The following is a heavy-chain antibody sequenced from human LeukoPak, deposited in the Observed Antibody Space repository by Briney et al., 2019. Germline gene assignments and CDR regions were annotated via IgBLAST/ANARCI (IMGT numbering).Heavy chain of an antibody. CDR3: AKVEHPYSSGWYIGEYYYYGMDV. CDR2: ISGSGGST. J-gene: IGHJ6*02. D-gene: IGHD6-19*01. V-gene: IGHV3-23*01. CDR1: GFTFSSYA. Sequence: GGSLRLSCAASGFTFSSYAMSWVRQAPGKGPEWVSAISGSGGSTYYADSVKGRFTISRDNSKNTLYLRMNSLRAEDTAVYYCAKVEHPYSSGWYIGEYYYYGMDVWGQGTTVTVSS.